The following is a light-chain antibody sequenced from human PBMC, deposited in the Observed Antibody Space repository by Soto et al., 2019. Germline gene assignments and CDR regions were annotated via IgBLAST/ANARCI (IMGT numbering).Light chain of an antibody. CDR2: GAS. J-gene: IGKJ1*01. Sequence: ESVLTQSPGTLSLSPGERATLSCRASQGISSSYLAWYQRKPGQAPRLLIYGASSRATGIPDRFSGSGSGTDFTLTISRLEPEDFAVYYCQQYHSSPPTFGQGTKVDIK. CDR3: QQYHSSPPT. CDR1: QGISSSY. V-gene: IGKV3-20*01.